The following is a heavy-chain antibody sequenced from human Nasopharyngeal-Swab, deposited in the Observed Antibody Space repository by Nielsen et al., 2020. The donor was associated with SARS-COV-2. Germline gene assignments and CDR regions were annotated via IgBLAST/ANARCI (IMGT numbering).Heavy chain of an antibody. J-gene: IGHJ3*02. CDR2: IYYSGST. CDR3: ARESPAGDAFDI. V-gene: IGHV4-59*01. Sequence: WIRQPPGKGLEWIGYIYYSGSTNYNPSLKSRVTISVDTSKNQFSLKLRSVTAADTAVYYCARESPAGDAFDIWGQGTMVTVSS. D-gene: IGHD1-14*01.